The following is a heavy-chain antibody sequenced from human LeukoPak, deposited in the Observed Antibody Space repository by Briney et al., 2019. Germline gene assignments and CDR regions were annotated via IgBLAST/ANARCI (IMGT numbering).Heavy chain of an antibody. Sequence: SETLSLTCTVSGGSISNYYWTWIRQPPGKGLEWLGYVHYNGQTNYNPSLQSRATMSVDMSKNQFSLRLTSVTAADTAVYYCVKVGGTGHFDYWGQGALVTVSS. CDR2: VHYNGQT. CDR1: GGSISNYY. J-gene: IGHJ4*02. V-gene: IGHV4-59*01. D-gene: IGHD7-27*01. CDR3: VKVGGTGHFDY.